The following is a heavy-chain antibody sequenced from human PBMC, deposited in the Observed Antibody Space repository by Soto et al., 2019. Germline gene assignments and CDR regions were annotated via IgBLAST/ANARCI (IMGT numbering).Heavy chain of an antibody. CDR3: VRYCSGGSCYYYGMDV. V-gene: IGHV3-33*01. CDR1: GFTFSTYG. D-gene: IGHD2-15*01. J-gene: IGHJ6*02. CDR2: IWYDGNNN. Sequence: QVQLVESGGGVVQPGRSLRLSCAASGFTFSTYGMHWVRQAPGKGLEWVALIWYDGNNNYYADSVKGRFTITRDNSKNTLYLQMNSLSAEDTAVYYCVRYCSGGSCYYYGMDVWGQGTTVTVSS.